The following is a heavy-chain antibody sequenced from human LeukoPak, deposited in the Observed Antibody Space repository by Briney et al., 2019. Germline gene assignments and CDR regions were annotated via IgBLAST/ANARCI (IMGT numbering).Heavy chain of an antibody. CDR1: GGSISSYY. V-gene: IGHV4-59*01. CDR2: IYNSGST. J-gene: IGHJ6*02. CDR3: AGRIAYGSGSYYGNYYYYGMDV. Sequence: SETLSLTCTVSGGSISSYYWSWIRQPPGKGLEWIGYIYNSGSTNYNPSLKSRVTISVDTSKNQFSLKLSSVTAADTAVYYCAGRIAYGSGSYYGNYYYYGMDVWGQGTTVTVSS. D-gene: IGHD3-10*01.